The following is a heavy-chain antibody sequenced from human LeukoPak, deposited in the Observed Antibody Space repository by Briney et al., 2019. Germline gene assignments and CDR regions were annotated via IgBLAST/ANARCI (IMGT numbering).Heavy chain of an antibody. J-gene: IGHJ4*02. CDR1: GGTFSSYA. D-gene: IGHD5-24*01. CDR2: IIPIFGTA. CDR3: ARTPPDGYNRYYFDY. Sequence: AASVKVSCKASGGTFSSYAISWVRQAPGQGLEWMGRIIPIFGTANYAQKFQGRVTITTDESTSTAYMELSSLRSEDTAVYYCARTPPDGYNRYYFDYWGQGTLVTVSS. V-gene: IGHV1-69*05.